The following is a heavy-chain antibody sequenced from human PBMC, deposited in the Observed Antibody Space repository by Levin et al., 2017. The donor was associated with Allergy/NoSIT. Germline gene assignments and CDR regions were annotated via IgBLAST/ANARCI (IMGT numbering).Heavy chain of an antibody. D-gene: IGHD1-7*01. CDR2: IFHRWRF. Sequence: SQTLSLTCAVSCGSISSGGYSWRWIRQSPGKGLEWVGDIFHRWRFTYNPSLKSRVTMSLDTSKHHYYLNLSSVTAADTAVYFCARAGTRGTTAWFDPWGQGTLVTVSS. CDR3: ARAGTRGTTAWFDP. J-gene: IGHJ5*02. CDR1: CGSISSGGYS. V-gene: IGHV4-30-2*06.